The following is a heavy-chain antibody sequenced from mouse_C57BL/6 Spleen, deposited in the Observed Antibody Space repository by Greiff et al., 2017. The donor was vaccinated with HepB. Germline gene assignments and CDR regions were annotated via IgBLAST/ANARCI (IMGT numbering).Heavy chain of an antibody. D-gene: IGHD2-1*01. CDR1: GYSITSGYY. J-gene: IGHJ2*01. V-gene: IGHV3-6*01. CDR3: ARDNYGNPFDY. Sequence: EVKLVESGPGLVKPSQSLSLTCSVTGYSITSGYYWNWIRQFPGNKLEWMGYISYDGSNNYNPSLKNRISITRDTSKNQFFLKLNSVTTEDTATYYCARDNYGNPFDYWGQGTTLTVSS. CDR2: ISYDGSN.